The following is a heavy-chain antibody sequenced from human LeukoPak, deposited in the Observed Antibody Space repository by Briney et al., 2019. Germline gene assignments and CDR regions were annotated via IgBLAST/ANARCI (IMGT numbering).Heavy chain of an antibody. CDR3: ARGYYYGSGIYYYGMDV. CDR1: GYTFTSYG. CDR2: INPNSGGT. D-gene: IGHD3-10*01. Sequence: ASVKVSCKASGYTFTSYGISWVRQAPGQGLEWMGWINPNSGGTNYAQKFQGRVTMTRDTSISTAYMELSRLRSDDTAVYYCARGYYYGSGIYYYGMDVWGQGTTVTVSS. J-gene: IGHJ6*02. V-gene: IGHV1-2*02.